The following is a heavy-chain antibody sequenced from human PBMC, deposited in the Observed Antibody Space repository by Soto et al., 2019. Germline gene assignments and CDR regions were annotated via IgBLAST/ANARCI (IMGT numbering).Heavy chain of an antibody. CDR1: GGSISSYY. D-gene: IGHD5-18*01. V-gene: IGHV4-4*07. Sequence: KPSETLSLTCTVSGGSISSYYWRWIRHPAGKGLEWIGRIYTSGSTNYNPSLKSRVTMSVDTSKNQFSLKLSSVTAADTAVYYCARADTAMGAYYYYGMDVWGQGTTVTVSS. J-gene: IGHJ6*02. CDR3: ARADTAMGAYYYYGMDV. CDR2: IYTSGST.